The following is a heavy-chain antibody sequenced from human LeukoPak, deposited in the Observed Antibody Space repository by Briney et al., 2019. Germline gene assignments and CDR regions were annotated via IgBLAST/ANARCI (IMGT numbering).Heavy chain of an antibody. D-gene: IGHD5-18*01. CDR3: AKERRGYSYGFDY. V-gene: IGHV3-30*18. J-gene: IGHJ4*02. Sequence: GRSLRLSCAASGFTFSSYGMHWVRQAPGKGLEWVAVISYDGSNKYYADSVKGRFTISRDNSKNTLYLQMNSLRAEDTAVYYCAKERRGYSYGFDYWGQGTLVTVSS. CDR2: ISYDGSNK. CDR1: GFTFSSYG.